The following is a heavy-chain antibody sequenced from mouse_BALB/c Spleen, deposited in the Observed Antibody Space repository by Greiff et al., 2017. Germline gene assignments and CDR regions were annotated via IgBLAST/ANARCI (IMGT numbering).Heavy chain of an antibody. CDR1: GYTFTSYN. V-gene: IGHV1-12*01. D-gene: IGHD2-10*02. CDR3: AREGYGTLDY. Sequence: QVQLQQPGAELVKPGASVKMSCKASGYTFTSYNMHWVKQTPGQGLEWIGAIYPGNGDTSYNQKFKGKATLTAAKSSSKAYMQLSSLTSEDSAVYYCAREGYGTLDYWGQGTTLTVSS. J-gene: IGHJ2*01. CDR2: IYPGNGDT.